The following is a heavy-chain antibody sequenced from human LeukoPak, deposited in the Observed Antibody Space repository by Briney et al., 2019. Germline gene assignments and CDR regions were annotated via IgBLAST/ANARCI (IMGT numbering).Heavy chain of an antibody. CDR1: GYKFTSYW. CDR3: ARQYRAFYYDSSGYGY. J-gene: IGHJ4*02. V-gene: IGHV5-51*01. D-gene: IGHD3-22*01. Sequence: GESLKISCKGSGYKFTSYWIGWVRQMPGKGLEWRGIIYPGDFDTRYSPSFQGQITISADKSISTAYLQWSSLKASDTAMYYCARQYRAFYYDSSGYGYWGQGTLVTVSS. CDR2: IYPGDFDT.